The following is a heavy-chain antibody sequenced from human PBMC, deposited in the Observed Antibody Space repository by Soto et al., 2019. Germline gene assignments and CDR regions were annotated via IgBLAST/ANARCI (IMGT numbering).Heavy chain of an antibody. CDR1: GYTFTGYA. CDR3: ARGGIAVANFDY. Sequence: GASAKVSCKASGYTFTGYAVHWVRQAPGQRLEWMGWINAGNGNTKYSQNFQGRVTITRDTSASTAYMDLSSLRSEDTAVYYCARGGIAVANFDYWGQGTLVTVSS. V-gene: IGHV1-3*01. J-gene: IGHJ4*02. D-gene: IGHD6-19*01. CDR2: INAGNGNT.